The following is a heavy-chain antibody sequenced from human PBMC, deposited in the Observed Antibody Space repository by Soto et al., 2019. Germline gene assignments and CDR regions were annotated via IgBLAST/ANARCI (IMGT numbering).Heavy chain of an antibody. D-gene: IGHD3-3*01. CDR1: GYTFASYG. CDR2: ISTYIGNT. V-gene: IGHV1-18*04. CDR3: ARGHGVIIGAMDV. J-gene: IGHJ6*02. Sequence: RASVKVSCKASGYTFASYGISWVRQAPGQGLEWMGWISTYIGNTKHAKRVQGRVTMTTDTSTGTAYMELRSLRSDDTAVYYCARGHGVIIGAMDVWGQGTTVTVSS.